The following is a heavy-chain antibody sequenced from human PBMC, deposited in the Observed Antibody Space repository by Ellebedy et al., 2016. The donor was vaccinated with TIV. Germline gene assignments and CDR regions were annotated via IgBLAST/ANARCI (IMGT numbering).Heavy chain of an antibody. V-gene: IGHV1-2*02. Sequence: AASVKVSCKASGYAFSGYYIHWVRLAPGQGLEWTRWIHPNSGATKYVQKFQGRVTMTRDTSISTAYMEVSRLRSDDTGVYYCASSVVVDFDHWGQGTLVTVSS. J-gene: IGHJ4*02. CDR3: ASSVVVDFDH. CDR2: IHPNSGAT. D-gene: IGHD2-21*01. CDR1: GYAFSGYY.